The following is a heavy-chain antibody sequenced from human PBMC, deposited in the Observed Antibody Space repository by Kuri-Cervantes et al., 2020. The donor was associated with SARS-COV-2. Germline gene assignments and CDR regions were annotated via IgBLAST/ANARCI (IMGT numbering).Heavy chain of an antibody. CDR3: ATGSTSGWYRRDFDF. CDR1: GFTFSDAW. V-gene: IGHV3-15*01. D-gene: IGHD6-19*01. CDR2: LKSKSAGGTI. J-gene: IGHJ4*02. Sequence: GESLKISCVASGFTFSDAWMSWVRQTPGKGLEWIGRLKSKSAGGTIVYAAPVQGRFTISRDDSRNTLYLQMNSLKTEDTAVYYCATGSTSGWYRRDFDFWGLGTLVTASS.